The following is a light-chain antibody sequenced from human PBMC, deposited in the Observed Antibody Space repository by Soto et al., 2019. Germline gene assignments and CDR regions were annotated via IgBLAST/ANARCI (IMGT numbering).Light chain of an antibody. CDR3: QQYNNWPPAT. J-gene: IGKJ1*01. CDR2: GAS. Sequence: ETVMTQSPATLSVSPGERATLSCRASQSVSNNYLAWYQQKPGQAPRRLIYGASNRATGIPDRFSGSGSGTEVNLTIISLQSEDFGVDYCQQYNNWPPATFGQGTKVDIK. CDR1: QSVSNN. V-gene: IGKV3D-15*01.